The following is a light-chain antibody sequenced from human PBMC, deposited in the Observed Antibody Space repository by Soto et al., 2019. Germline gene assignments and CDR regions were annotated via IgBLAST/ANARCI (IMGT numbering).Light chain of an antibody. CDR1: QSVSSD. CDR3: QQYNNWPPLYT. CDR2: DAS. J-gene: IGKJ2*01. Sequence: EIVMTQSPGTLSVSPGERATLSCRASQSVSSDLAWYQQKPGQAPRLLIYDASTRATGIPARFSGSGSGTEFTLTISSLQSEDFAVYYCQQYNNWPPLYTFGQGTKLEIK. V-gene: IGKV3-15*01.